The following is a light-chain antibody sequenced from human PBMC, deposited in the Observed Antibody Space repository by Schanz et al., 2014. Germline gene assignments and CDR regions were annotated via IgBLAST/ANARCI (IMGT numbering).Light chain of an antibody. CDR3: CSYAGFNTVI. J-gene: IGLJ2*01. Sequence: QSALTQPASVSGSPGQSITISCTGTSSDIGGYNYVSWYQQHPGKAPKLMIYDVSDRPSGVSNRFSGSESGNTASLTISGLQAEDEADYYCCSYAGFNTVIFGGGTKLTVL. CDR1: SSDIGGYNY. CDR2: DVS. V-gene: IGLV2-23*02.